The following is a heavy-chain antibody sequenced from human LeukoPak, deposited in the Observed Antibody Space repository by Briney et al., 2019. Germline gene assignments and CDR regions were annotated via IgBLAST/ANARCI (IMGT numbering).Heavy chain of an antibody. CDR1: GYNFANYW. CDR3: ARLWGGVRSSWVDY. CDR2: IYPDDSDT. Sequence: GESLKISCQGSGYNFANYWIGWVRQMPGKGLEWMGIIYPDDSDTRYSPSFQGQVTISADKSISTAYLQWSSLKASDTAMYYCARLWGGVRSSWVDYWGQGTLVTVSS. J-gene: IGHJ4*02. V-gene: IGHV5-51*01. D-gene: IGHD3-16*01.